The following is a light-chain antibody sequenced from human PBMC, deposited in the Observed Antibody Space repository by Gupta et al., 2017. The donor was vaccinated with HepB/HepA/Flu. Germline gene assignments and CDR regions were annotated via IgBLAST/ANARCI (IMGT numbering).Light chain of an antibody. Sequence: DIQLPPSPSSLSASVGYRVTITCRASQSISSYLNWYQQKPGKAPKLLSYAASSLQSGVPSRVSGRGSGTEGSRTISSLQTEDVETYQGQQSYRKHNTFGQGTKLEIK. CDR3: QQSYRKHNT. J-gene: IGKJ2*01. CDR1: QSISSY. CDR2: AAS. V-gene: IGKV1-39*01.